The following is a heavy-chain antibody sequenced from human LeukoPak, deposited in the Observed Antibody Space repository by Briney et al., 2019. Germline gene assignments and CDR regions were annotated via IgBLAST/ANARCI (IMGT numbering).Heavy chain of an antibody. Sequence: SETLSLTCTVSGGSISSSSYYWGWIRQPPGKGLEWIGYIYHSGSTYYNPSLKSRVTISVDRSKNQFSLKLSSVTAADTAVYYCATRRPQGRFDYWGQGTLVTVSS. J-gene: IGHJ4*02. CDR1: GGSISSSSYY. CDR2: IYHSGST. CDR3: ATRRPQGRFDY. V-gene: IGHV4-39*07.